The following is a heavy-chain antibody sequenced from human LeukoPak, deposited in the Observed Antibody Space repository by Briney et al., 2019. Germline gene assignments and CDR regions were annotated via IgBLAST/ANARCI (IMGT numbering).Heavy chain of an antibody. CDR2: INAGNGNT. CDR1: GYTFSSYT. D-gene: IGHD3-22*01. Sequence: ASVKVSCKASGYTFSSYTMHWVRQAPGQRLEWMGWINAGNGNTKYSQKFQGRVTITRDTSASTAYMELSSLRSEDTAVYYCARADYYDSSGSLPIDYWGQGTLVTVSS. J-gene: IGHJ4*02. CDR3: ARADYYDSSGSLPIDY. V-gene: IGHV1-3*01.